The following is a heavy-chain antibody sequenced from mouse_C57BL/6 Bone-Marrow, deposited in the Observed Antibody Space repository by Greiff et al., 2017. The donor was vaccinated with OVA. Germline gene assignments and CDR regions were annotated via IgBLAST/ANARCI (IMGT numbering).Heavy chain of an antibody. Sequence: EVQRVESGGGLVKPGGSLKLSCAASGFTFSSYDMSWVRQTPEKRLEWVATISDGGSYTHYPDNVKGRFTISRDNAKNKQYLQMSHLKSEDTAMYYCARDKDSSGPADWGQGTLVTVSA. CDR2: ISDGGSYT. D-gene: IGHD3-2*02. CDR1: GFTFSSYD. CDR3: ARDKDSSGPAD. V-gene: IGHV5-4*01. J-gene: IGHJ3*01.